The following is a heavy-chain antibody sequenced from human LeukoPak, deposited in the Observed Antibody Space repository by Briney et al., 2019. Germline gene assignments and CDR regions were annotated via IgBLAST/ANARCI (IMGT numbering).Heavy chain of an antibody. CDR2: IIGSSGST. V-gene: IGHV3-23*01. CDR3: AKGAYDYVEIAYFDY. CDR1: GFSFSNYA. D-gene: IGHD5-12*01. Sequence: TGGSLRLSCVASGFSFSNYAMSWVRQAPGKGLEWVSLIIGSSGSTFYADSVKGRFTISGDKSRNTLYLQMNSLRAEDAAVYYCAKGAYDYVEIAYFDYWGQGTLVTVSS. J-gene: IGHJ4*02.